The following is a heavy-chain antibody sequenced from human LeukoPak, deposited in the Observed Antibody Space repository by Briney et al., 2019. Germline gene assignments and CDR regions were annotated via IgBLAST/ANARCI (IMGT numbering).Heavy chain of an antibody. Sequence: PSETLSLTCTVSGGSISSGSYYWGWIRQPPGKGLEWIGNIYYSGSTYYNPSLKSRVSISVDTSKNQFSLKLSSVTAADTAVYYCARLLHGSGSYYNGDFDYWGQGTLVTVSS. CDR3: ARLLHGSGSYYNGDFDY. J-gene: IGHJ4*02. V-gene: IGHV4-39*01. D-gene: IGHD3-10*01. CDR2: IYYSGST. CDR1: GGSISSGSYY.